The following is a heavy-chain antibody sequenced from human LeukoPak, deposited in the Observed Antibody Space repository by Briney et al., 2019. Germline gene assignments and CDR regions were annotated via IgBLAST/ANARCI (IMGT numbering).Heavy chain of an antibody. D-gene: IGHD3-10*01. CDR1: GYTFTGYY. V-gene: IGHV1-2*02. CDR2: INPNSGGT. J-gene: IGHJ5*02. Sequence: ASVKVSCKASGYTFTGYYMHWVRQAPGQGLEWMGWINPNSGGTNYAQKFQGRVTMTRDTSISTAYMELSRLRSDDTAVYYCARGEIWTDASVCTWFGELKKCGGYNWFDPWGQGTLVTVSS. CDR3: ARGEIWTDASVCTWFGELKKCGGYNWFDP.